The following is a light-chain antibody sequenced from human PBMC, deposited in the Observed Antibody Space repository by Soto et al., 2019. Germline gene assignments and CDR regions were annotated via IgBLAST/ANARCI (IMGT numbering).Light chain of an antibody. CDR3: QQYGNSPGT. J-gene: IGKJ1*01. Sequence: EIVLTQSPGTLSLSPGERATLSCRASQSFGSNYLAWFQQIPGQAPRLLMYAASFRDTVIPDRFSCSGSGTDFTLTISRLEPEDFAVYHCQQYGNSPGTFGQGTTVEIK. CDR2: AAS. V-gene: IGKV3-20*01. CDR1: QSFGSNY.